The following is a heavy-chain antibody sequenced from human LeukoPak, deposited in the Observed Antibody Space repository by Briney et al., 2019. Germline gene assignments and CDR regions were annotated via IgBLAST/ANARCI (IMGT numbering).Heavy chain of an antibody. CDR2: ISGSGGST. D-gene: IGHD3-10*01. Sequence: SGGSLRLSCAASGFTFSSYAMSWVRQAPGKGLEWVSAISGSGGSTYYADSVKGRFTISRDNSKNTLYLQMNSLRAEDTAVYYCAKRGLLWFGELPRLWGQGTLVTVSS. J-gene: IGHJ4*02. CDR3: AKRGLLWFGELPRL. CDR1: GFTFSSYA. V-gene: IGHV3-23*01.